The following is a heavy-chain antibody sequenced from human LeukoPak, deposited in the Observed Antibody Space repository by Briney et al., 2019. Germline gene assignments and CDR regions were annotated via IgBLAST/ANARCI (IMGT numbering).Heavy chain of an antibody. CDR2: ISSSGGLI. D-gene: IGHD2-15*01. Sequence: GGSLRLSCAASGFTFSSYSMNWVRQAPGKGLEWIAYISSSGGLIYYADSVKGRFAISRDNAKKSLYLQMNSLRAEDTAVYYCARHGRVGYCSGGSCSTDYWGQGTLVTVSS. CDR3: ARHGRVGYCSGGSCSTDY. J-gene: IGHJ4*02. V-gene: IGHV3-48*04. CDR1: GFTFSSYS.